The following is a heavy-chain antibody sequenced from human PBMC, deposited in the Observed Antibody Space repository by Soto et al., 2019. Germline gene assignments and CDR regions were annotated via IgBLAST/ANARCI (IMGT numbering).Heavy chain of an antibody. CDR1: GFTFNNYA. J-gene: IGHJ4*02. V-gene: IGHV3-33*01. Sequence: GGSLRLSCAASGFTFNNYAMHWVRQAPGKGLEWVAVIWHDGSNKYYTDSVKGRFTISRDNSKNTLYLQLNSLRAEDTAVYYCARDFQRALDYWGQGNLVTVSS. CDR2: IWHDGSNK. CDR3: ARDFQRALDY.